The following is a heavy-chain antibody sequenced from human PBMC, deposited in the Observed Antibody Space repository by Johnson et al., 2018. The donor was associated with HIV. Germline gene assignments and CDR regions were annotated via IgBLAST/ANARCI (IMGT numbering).Heavy chain of an antibody. V-gene: IGHV3-30*04. Sequence: QVQLVESGGGLVQPGRSLRLSCAASGFTFSSYAMHWVRQTPGKGLEWLAVISYDGSKTYYADSVKGRVTISRDNSKNTLYLQMNTLRADDTGVYFCARGREDAWGQGTMVTVSS. J-gene: IGHJ3*01. CDR2: ISYDGSKT. CDR3: ARGREDA. D-gene: IGHD1-26*01. CDR1: GFTFSSYA.